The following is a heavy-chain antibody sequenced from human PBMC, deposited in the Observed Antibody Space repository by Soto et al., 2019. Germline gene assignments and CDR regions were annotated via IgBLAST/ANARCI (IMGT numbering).Heavy chain of an antibody. Sequence: PGGSLRLSCAASGFTFSSYSMNWARQAPGKGLEWVSSISSSSSYIYYADSVKGRFTISRDNAKNSLYLQMNSLRAEDTAVYYCACFKQQLDQSYYYYGMDVWGQGTTVTVSS. V-gene: IGHV3-21*01. CDR2: ISSSSSYI. D-gene: IGHD6-13*01. CDR3: ACFKQQLDQSYYYYGMDV. CDR1: GFTFSSYS. J-gene: IGHJ6*02.